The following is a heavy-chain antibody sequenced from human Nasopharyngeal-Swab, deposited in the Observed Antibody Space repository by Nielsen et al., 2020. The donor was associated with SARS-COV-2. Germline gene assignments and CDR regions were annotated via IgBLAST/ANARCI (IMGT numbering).Heavy chain of an antibody. D-gene: IGHD3-22*01. Sequence: ASVKVSCKASGYTFTSYAMHWVRQAPGQRLEWMGWINAGNGNTKYSQKFQGRVTITRDTSASTAYMELSSLRSEDPAVYYCARVRYYYDSSGYYHPRSESGFTDAFDIWGQGTMVTVSS. V-gene: IGHV1-3*01. J-gene: IGHJ3*02. CDR2: INAGNGNT. CDR1: GYTFTSYA. CDR3: ARVRYYYDSSGYYHPRSESGFTDAFDI.